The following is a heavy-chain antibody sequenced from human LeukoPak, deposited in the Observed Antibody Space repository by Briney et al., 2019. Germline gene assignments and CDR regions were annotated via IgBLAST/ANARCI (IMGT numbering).Heavy chain of an antibody. CDR3: ARSTSSEYDIYHFDY. V-gene: IGHV3-33*01. CDR2: IWYDGNNK. CDR1: GFTFSSYG. J-gene: IGHJ4*02. D-gene: IGHD3-9*01. Sequence: PGGSLRLSCAASGFTFSSYGMHWVRQVPGKGLEWVAVIWYDGNNKYYADSVKGRFTISRDNSKNTLYLQMNSLRAEDTAVYYCARSTSSEYDIYHFDYWGQGTLVTVSS.